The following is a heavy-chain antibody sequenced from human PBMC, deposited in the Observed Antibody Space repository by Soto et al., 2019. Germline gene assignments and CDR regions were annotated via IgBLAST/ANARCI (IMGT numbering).Heavy chain of an antibody. D-gene: IGHD3-16*02. CDR2: INSDGSST. J-gene: IGHJ6*01. CDR3: ARAGTYYDYVWGSYRTVAYYYGMDV. CDR1: GFTFRRYW. Sequence: LRLSCAASGFTFRRYWMHWFRHAPLKGLVCVSRINSDGSSTSYADSVKGRFTISRDNAKNTLYLQMNSLRAEDTAVYYCARAGTYYDYVWGSYRTVAYYYGMDVWGQGTTVTVSS. V-gene: IGHV3-74*01.